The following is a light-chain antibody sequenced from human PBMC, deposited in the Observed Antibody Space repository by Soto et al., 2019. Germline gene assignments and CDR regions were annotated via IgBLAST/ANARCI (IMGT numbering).Light chain of an antibody. V-gene: IGKV1-17*01. CDR1: QGIRND. Sequence: DVEVSLSPSSLSASVGDRVTITCRASQGIRNDLVWYQQKPGKAPKRLIYAASTLQSGVPSRFSGSGSGTEFTLTISSLQPEDFASYYCLQHESYPRTFGQGTKVDIK. CDR3: LQHESYPRT. J-gene: IGKJ1*01. CDR2: AAS.